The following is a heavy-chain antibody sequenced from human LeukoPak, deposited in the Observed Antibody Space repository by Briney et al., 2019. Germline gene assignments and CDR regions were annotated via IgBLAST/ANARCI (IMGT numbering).Heavy chain of an antibody. V-gene: IGHV3-30*18. CDR1: GFTFSSYA. J-gene: IGHJ4*02. Sequence: VGSLRLSCEVSGFTFSSYAMHWVRQAPGKGLEWVAVISYDGSNKYYADSVKGRFTISRDNSKNTLYLQMNSLRPEDTAVFYCAKAVHSSSSWQIDYWGQGTLVTVSS. CDR3: AKAVHSSSSWQIDY. CDR2: ISYDGSNK. D-gene: IGHD6-6*01.